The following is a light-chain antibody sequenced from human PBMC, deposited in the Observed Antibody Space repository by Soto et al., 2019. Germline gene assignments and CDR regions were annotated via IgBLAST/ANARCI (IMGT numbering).Light chain of an antibody. V-gene: IGKV1-39*01. CDR2: AAS. CDR3: QQSYSTPPT. Sequence: DIQMTQSPFSLSASVGDRVTITCRASQSIDSYLNWYQQKPGKAPKFLINAASNLQYGVPSRFSGSGSGTHFTLTISSLQPEDFATYYCQQSYSTPPTFGGGTKVEIK. J-gene: IGKJ4*01. CDR1: QSIDSY.